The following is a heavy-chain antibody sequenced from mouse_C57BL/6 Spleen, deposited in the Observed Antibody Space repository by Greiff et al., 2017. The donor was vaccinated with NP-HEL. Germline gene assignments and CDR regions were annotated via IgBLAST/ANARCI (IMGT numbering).Heavy chain of an antibody. V-gene: IGHV5-4*01. CDR3: ARETNLFDY. J-gene: IGHJ2*01. CDR1: GFTFSSYA. CDR2: ISDGGSYT. Sequence: DVKLVESGGGLVKPGGSLKLSCAASGFTFSSYAMSWVRQTPEKRLEWVATISDGGSYTYYPDNVKGRFTISRDNAKNNLYLQMSHLKSEDTAMYYCARETNLFDYWGQGTTLTVSS. D-gene: IGHD6-1*01.